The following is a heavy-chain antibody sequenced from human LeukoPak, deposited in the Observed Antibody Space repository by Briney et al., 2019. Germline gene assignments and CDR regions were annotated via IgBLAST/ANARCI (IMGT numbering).Heavy chain of an antibody. V-gene: IGHV3-23*01. Sequence: GGSLRLSCAGSGFTFRNYAMSWVRQAPGKGLEWVSVISSSGGSTYYADSVKGRFTISRDNAKNTLYLQMNSLRAEDTAVYYCARLLTSSLIDYWGQGTLVTVSS. CDR3: ARLLTSSLIDY. J-gene: IGHJ4*02. D-gene: IGHD2-21*02. CDR2: ISSSGGST. CDR1: GFTFRNYA.